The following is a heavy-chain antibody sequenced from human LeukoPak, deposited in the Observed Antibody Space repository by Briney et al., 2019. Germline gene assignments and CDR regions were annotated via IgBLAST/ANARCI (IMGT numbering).Heavy chain of an antibody. CDR3: ARDRLNSGSYSYFDY. V-gene: IGHV4-59*11. CDR2: IYYSGST. D-gene: IGHD1-26*01. Sequence: SETLSLTCSVSGVSISSHYWTWIRQPPGKGLEWIGYIYYSGSTNYNHSLNARVTISIDPSKNQFYLNLSSVTAADTAVYYCARDRLNSGSYSYFDYWGQGTLVTVSS. J-gene: IGHJ4*02. CDR1: GVSISSHY.